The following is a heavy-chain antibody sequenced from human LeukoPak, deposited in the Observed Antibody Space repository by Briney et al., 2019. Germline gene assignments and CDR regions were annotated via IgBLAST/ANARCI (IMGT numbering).Heavy chain of an antibody. CDR3: ARARGYCSSTSCHTDNWNPPDY. J-gene: IGHJ4*02. D-gene: IGHD2-2*02. Sequence: ASVKVSCKASGYTFTGYYMHWVRQAPGQGLEWMGWINPNSGGTNYAQKFQGRVTMTRDTSISTAYMELSRLRSDDTAVYYCARARGYCSSTSCHTDNWNPPDYWGQGTLVTVSS. CDR1: GYTFTGYY. CDR2: INPNSGGT. V-gene: IGHV1-2*02.